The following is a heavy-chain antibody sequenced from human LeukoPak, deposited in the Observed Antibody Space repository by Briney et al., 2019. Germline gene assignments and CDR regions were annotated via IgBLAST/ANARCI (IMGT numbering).Heavy chain of an antibody. CDR1: GYSISSGYY. J-gene: IGHJ4*02. D-gene: IGHD3-22*01. Sequence: KPSETLSLTCTVSGYSISSGYYWGWIRQPPGKGLEWIGSIYHSGSTYYNPSLKSRVTISVDTSKNQFSLKLSSVTAADTAVYYCASMVSGAYYYDSSGYSPPFDYWGQGTLVTVSS. CDR3: ASMVSGAYYYDSSGYSPPFDY. V-gene: IGHV4-38-2*02. CDR2: IYHSGST.